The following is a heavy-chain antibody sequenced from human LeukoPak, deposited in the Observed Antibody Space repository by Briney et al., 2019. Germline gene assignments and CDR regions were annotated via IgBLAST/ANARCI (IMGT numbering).Heavy chain of an antibody. V-gene: IGHV3-23*01. CDR1: GFTFSSYA. J-gene: IGHJ6*03. Sequence: PGGSLRLSCAASGFTFSSYAMSWVRQAPGKGLEWVSAISGSGGSTYYADSVKGRFTISRDNSKNTLYLQMNSLRAEDTAVYYCAKQTPTGGGRREGYYYYMDVWGKGTTVTVSS. D-gene: IGHD1-26*01. CDR2: ISGSGGST. CDR3: AKQTPTGGGRREGYYYYMDV.